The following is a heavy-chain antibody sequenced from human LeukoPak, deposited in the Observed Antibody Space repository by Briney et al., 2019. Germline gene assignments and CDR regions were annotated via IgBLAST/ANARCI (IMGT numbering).Heavy chain of an antibody. D-gene: IGHD2/OR15-2a*01. Sequence: GGSLRLSCAASGFTFSSYWMSWVRQAPGKGLEWVTSIRYYGAEAYYADSVKGRFTISRDNSKNTLYLQMNSLRPEDTAVYYCVRNNNNDYWGQGTLVTVSS. CDR2: IRYYGAEA. V-gene: IGHV3-30*02. CDR1: GFTFSSYW. CDR3: VRNNNNDY. J-gene: IGHJ4*02.